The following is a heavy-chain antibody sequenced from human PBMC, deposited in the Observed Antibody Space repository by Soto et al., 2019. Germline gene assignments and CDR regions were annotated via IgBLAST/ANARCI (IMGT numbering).Heavy chain of an antibody. Sequence: QVHLVESGGGVVQPGRALRLSCAASGFTFNTSGMHWVRQAPGKGLEWVAVIAFDGSQAFYGDSVRGRFTISRDNSKNTLFLQMKSLTPEDTAVYYCATKVRVTNYLYDGMDVWGQGTKVTVSS. CDR1: GFTFNTSG. J-gene: IGHJ6*02. V-gene: IGHV3-30*03. CDR2: IAFDGSQA. D-gene: IGHD2-21*02. CDR3: ATKVRVTNYLYDGMDV.